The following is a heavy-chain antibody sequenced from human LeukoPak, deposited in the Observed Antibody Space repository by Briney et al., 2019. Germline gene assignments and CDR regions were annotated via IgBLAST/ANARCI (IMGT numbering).Heavy chain of an antibody. CDR2: IYYSGST. Sequence: SETLSLTCTVSGASISSGTYYWGWIRQPPGTGLEWIGYIYYSGSTYYNPSLKSRVTISVDSSNNQFSLKLSSVTAADTAVYYCARDLLSGSRGGYYYMDVWGKGTMVTVSS. J-gene: IGHJ6*03. V-gene: IGHV4-30-4*07. CDR1: GASISSGTYY. D-gene: IGHD5-12*01. CDR3: ARDLLSGSRGGYYYMDV.